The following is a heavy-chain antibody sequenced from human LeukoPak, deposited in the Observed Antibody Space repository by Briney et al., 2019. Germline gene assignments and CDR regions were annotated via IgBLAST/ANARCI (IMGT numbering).Heavy chain of an antibody. CDR3: ARLNIAAAGSPLDY. V-gene: IGHV4-59*01. CDR1: GGSISSYY. D-gene: IGHD6-13*01. CDR2: IYYSGST. Sequence: SETLSLTCTVSGGSISSYYWGWIRQPPGKGLEWLGYIYYSGSTNYNPSLKSRVTISVDTSKNQFSLKLSSVTAADTAVYYCARLNIAAAGSPLDYWGQGTLVTVSS. J-gene: IGHJ4*02.